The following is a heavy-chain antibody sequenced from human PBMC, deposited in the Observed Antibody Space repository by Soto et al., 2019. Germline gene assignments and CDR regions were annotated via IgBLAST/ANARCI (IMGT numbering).Heavy chain of an antibody. D-gene: IGHD3-3*01. J-gene: IGHJ5*02. CDR3: ARWWSGSRQGFDP. Sequence: QVQLQESGPGLVKPSQTLSLTCTVSGGSISSGDYYWRWIRQHPGKVLEWIGYIYYSGSTYYNPSLKSRVTVSVHTSKNRVSRKLSSVSAADTAVYYCARWWSGSRQGFDPWGQGTLVTVSS. V-gene: IGHV4-31*03. CDR1: GGSISSGDYY. CDR2: IYYSGST.